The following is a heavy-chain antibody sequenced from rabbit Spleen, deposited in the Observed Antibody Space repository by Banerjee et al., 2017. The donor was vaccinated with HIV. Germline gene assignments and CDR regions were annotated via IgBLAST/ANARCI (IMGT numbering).Heavy chain of an antibody. Sequence: GESGGDLVKPGASLTLTCKASGFDFSTYGVSWVRQAPGKGLEWIGYIDPVFGITYYASWVNGRFTISSHNAQNTLYLQLNSLTAADTATYFCVREVAAKFNLWGQGTLVTVS. V-gene: IGHV1S47*01. D-gene: IGHD4-1*01. J-gene: IGHJ4*01. CDR2: IDPVFGIT. CDR3: VREVAAKFNL. CDR1: GFDFSTYG.